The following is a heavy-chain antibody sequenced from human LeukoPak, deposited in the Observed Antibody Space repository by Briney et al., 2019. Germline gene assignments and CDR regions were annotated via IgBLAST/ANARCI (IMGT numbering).Heavy chain of an antibody. D-gene: IGHD3-3*01. CDR3: ARAPLVFWSGYLGIDV. Sequence: PGGSLRLSCAASGFSFSTYMMTWVRQAPGKGLEWVSYISDSSSSIYYADSVKGRFAISRDNAKNSLYLQMNSLRAEDSAVYYCARAPLVFWSGYLGIDVWGKGTTVTVSS. V-gene: IGHV3-48*04. CDR2: ISDSSSSI. J-gene: IGHJ6*04. CDR1: GFSFSTYM.